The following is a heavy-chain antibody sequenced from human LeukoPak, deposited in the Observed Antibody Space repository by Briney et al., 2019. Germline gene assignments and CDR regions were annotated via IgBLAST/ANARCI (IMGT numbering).Heavy chain of an antibody. J-gene: IGHJ4*01. D-gene: IGHD6-6*01. CDR2: IYYSGST. Sequence: SETLSLTCTVSGGSISSYYWSWIRQPPGKGLEWIGYIYYSGSTNYNPSLKSRVTISVDTSKNQFSLKLSSVTAADTAVYYCARGFPGAARRVYFDXWXXXXLVTVSS. V-gene: IGHV4-59*01. CDR1: GGSISSYY. CDR3: ARGFPGAARRVYFDX.